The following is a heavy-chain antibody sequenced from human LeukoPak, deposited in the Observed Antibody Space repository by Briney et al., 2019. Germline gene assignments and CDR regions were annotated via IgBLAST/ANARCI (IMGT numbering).Heavy chain of an antibody. J-gene: IGHJ4*02. CDR3: ARLMSRYSSGWYVIDY. V-gene: IGHV4-59*08. CDR1: GGSISRYY. Sequence: SETLSLTCTVSGGSISRYYWSWIRQPPGKGLEWIGYIYYSGSTNYNPSLKSRVTISVDTSKNQFSLKLSSVTAADTAVYYCARLMSRYSSGWYVIDYWGQGTLVTVSS. D-gene: IGHD6-19*01. CDR2: IYYSGST.